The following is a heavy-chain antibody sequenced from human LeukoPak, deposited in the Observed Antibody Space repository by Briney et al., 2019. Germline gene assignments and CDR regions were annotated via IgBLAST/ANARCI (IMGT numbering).Heavy chain of an antibody. Sequence: ASVKVSCKASGYTFTSYDINWVRQAPGQGLEWMGWMNPNSGNTDYAQKFQGRVTITRNTSVSTAYMELRSLRSEDTAVYYCATGKTYYYDSSGYYGTGYYYMDVWGKGTTVTVSS. V-gene: IGHV1-8*03. CDR1: GYTFTSYD. D-gene: IGHD3-22*01. CDR2: MNPNSGNT. J-gene: IGHJ6*03. CDR3: ATGKTYYYDSSGYYGTGYYYMDV.